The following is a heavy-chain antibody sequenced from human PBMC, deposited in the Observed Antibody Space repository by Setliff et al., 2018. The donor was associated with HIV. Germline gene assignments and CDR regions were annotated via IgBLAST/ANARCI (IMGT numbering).Heavy chain of an antibody. CDR1: GGSFSDYS. J-gene: IGHJ6*03. Sequence: PSETLSLTCAVYGGSFSDYSWNWIRQPPGKELEWIGEINHSGGTNYNPSLKSRVTISLDTSKNQFSLKLTSVTAADTALYYGARGRYHYMDVWGKGTTVTVSS. CDR3: ARGRYHYMDV. V-gene: IGHV4-34*01. CDR2: INHSGGT.